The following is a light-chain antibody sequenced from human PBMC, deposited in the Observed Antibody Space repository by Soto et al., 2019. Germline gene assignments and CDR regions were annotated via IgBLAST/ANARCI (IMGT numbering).Light chain of an antibody. V-gene: IGKV3-20*01. J-gene: IGKJ1*01. Sequence: EIVLTQSPGTLSLSPGERATLSCRASQSVSSTYLAWYQQKPGQAPRLIIYGASSRATGIPDRFSGSGSGTDFTITISRLEPEDFAVYYCQKYGSLTSSTFGPGTKVEIK. CDR3: QKYGSLTSST. CDR1: QSVSSTY. CDR2: GAS.